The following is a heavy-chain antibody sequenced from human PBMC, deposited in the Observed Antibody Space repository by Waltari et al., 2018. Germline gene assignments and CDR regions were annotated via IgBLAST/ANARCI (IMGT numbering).Heavy chain of an antibody. CDR3: AGYCSGGSCTIGFDP. D-gene: IGHD2-15*01. CDR1: GGPISRGIYY. Sequence: QVQLQESGPGLVKPSQTLSLTCTVSGGPISRGIYYWSWIRQPAGKGLEWIGYIYTSGSTNYNPSLKSRVTISVDTSKNQFSLKLSSVTAADTAVYYCAGYCSGGSCTIGFDPWGQGTLVTVSS. V-gene: IGHV4-61*09. CDR2: IYTSGST. J-gene: IGHJ5*02.